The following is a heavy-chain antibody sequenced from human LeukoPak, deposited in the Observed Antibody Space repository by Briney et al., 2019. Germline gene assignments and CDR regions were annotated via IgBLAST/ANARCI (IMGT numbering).Heavy chain of an antibody. Sequence: SETLSLTCAVYGGSFSGYYWSWIRQPPGKGLEWIGEINHSGSTNYNPSLKSRVTISVDTSKNQFSLKLSSVTAADTAVYYCASSVPVVVPAARGYYYYGMDVWGQGTTVTVSS. CDR2: INHSGST. D-gene: IGHD2-2*01. V-gene: IGHV4-34*01. J-gene: IGHJ6*02. CDR3: ASSVPVVVPAARGYYYYGMDV. CDR1: GGSFSGYY.